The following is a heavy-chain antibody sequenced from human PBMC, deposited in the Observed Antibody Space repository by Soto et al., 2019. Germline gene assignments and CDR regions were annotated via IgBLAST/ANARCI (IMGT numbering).Heavy chain of an antibody. CDR3: ARHPTIAAAIWFDP. V-gene: IGHV4-59*08. D-gene: IGHD6-13*01. CDR2: IYYSGST. J-gene: IGHJ5*02. CDR1: GGSISSYY. Sequence: PSETLSLTCTVSGGSISSYYWSWIRQPPGKGLEWIGYIYYSGSTNYNPSLKSRVTISVDTSKNQFSLKLSSVTAADTAVYYCARHPTIAAAIWFDPWGQGTLVTVSS.